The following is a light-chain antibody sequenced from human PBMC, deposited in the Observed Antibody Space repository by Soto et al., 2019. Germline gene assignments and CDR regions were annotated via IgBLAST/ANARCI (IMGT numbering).Light chain of an antibody. CDR3: QHRSDCPFI. CDR1: ESVSNY. V-gene: IGKV3-11*01. CDR2: DVS. Sequence: EVGLTQSPATLSLTPGDRATLSCRASESVSNYLAWYQQKPGQPPRLVIYDVSSRATGIPARFSGSGSGTDFTLTISSLEPEDFAVYYCQHRSDCPFIFGPGTRVDI. J-gene: IGKJ3*01.